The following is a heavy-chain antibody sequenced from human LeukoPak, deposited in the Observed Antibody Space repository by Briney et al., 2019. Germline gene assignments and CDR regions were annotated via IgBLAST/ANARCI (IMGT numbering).Heavy chain of an antibody. J-gene: IGHJ3*02. CDR1: GFTFSSYG. CDR2: IWYDGSNK. Sequence: PGRSLRLSCAASGFTFSSYGMHWVRQAPGKGLEWVAVIWYDGSNKYYADSVKGRFTISRDNSKNTLYLQMNSLRAEDTAVYYCARDDYTVTDAFDIWGQGTMVTVSS. D-gene: IGHD4-17*01. CDR3: ARDDYTVTDAFDI. V-gene: IGHV3-33*01.